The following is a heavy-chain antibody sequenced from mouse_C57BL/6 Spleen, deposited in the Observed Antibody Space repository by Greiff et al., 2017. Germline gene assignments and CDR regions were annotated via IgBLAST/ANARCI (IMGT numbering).Heavy chain of an antibody. CDR3: ARRYDYYGSSYVAMDY. V-gene: IGHV1-61*01. CDR1: GYTFTSYW. Sequence: QVQLKQPGAELVRPGSSVKLSCKASGYTFTSYWMDWVKQRPGQGLEWIGNIYPSDSETHYNQKFKDKATLTVDKSSSTAYMQLSSLTSEDSAVYYCARRYDYYGSSYVAMDYWGQGTSVTVSS. CDR2: IYPSDSET. J-gene: IGHJ4*01. D-gene: IGHD1-1*01.